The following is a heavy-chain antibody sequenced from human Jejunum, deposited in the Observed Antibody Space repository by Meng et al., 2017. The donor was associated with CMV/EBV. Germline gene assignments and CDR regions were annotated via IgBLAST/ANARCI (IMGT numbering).Heavy chain of an antibody. J-gene: IGHJ4*02. CDR2: IKPDGTEQ. V-gene: IGHV3-7*01. CDR3: ARGIRGMNWGHALNYFDS. CDR1: FSNYW. D-gene: IGHD7-27*01. Sequence: FSNYWMFWVRQAPGKGLEWVANIKPDGTEQHYVGSVRGRFTISRDNAKNSLYLQMNSLRVEDTAVYYCARGIRGMNWGHALNYFDSWGQGTLVTVSS.